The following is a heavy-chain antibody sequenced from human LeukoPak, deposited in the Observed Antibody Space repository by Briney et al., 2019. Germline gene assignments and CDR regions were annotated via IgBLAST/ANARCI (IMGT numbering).Heavy chain of an antibody. Sequence: GGSLRLSCAASGFTFSSYEMNLVRQAPGKGLEGVSYISNSGSIIYYADSVKGRFTISRDNAKNSLYLQMNSLRAEDTAVYYCARVMEYYYYYMDVWGKGTTVTISS. CDR1: GFTFSSYE. V-gene: IGHV3-48*03. D-gene: IGHD3-10*01. CDR2: ISNSGSII. J-gene: IGHJ6*03. CDR3: ARVMEYYYYYMDV.